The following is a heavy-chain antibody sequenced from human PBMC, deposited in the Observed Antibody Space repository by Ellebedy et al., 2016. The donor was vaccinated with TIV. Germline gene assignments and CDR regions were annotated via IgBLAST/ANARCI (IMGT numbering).Heavy chain of an antibody. V-gene: IGHV3-23*01. J-gene: IGHJ4*02. CDR3: ARATQETPIAMIVVVISYFDY. CDR1: GFTFSSYA. Sequence: GESLKISXAASGFTFSSYAMHWVRQAPGKGLEWVSAISGSGGSTYYADSVKGRFTISRDNSKNTLYLQMNSLRAEDTAVYYCARATQETPIAMIVVVISYFDYWGQGTLVTVSS. D-gene: IGHD3-22*01. CDR2: ISGSGGST.